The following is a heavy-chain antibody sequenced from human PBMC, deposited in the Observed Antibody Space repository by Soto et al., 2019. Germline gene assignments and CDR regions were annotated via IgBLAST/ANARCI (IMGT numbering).Heavy chain of an antibody. D-gene: IGHD2-15*01. J-gene: IGHJ3*02. Sequence: PGGSLRLSCAASGFTFSSYGMHWVRQAPGKGLEWVAVIWYDGSNKYYADSVKGRFTISRDNSKNTLYLQMNSLRAEDTAVYYCARITCSGGSCYDAFDIWGQGTMVTVSS. V-gene: IGHV3-33*01. CDR2: IWYDGSNK. CDR3: ARITCSGGSCYDAFDI. CDR1: GFTFSSYG.